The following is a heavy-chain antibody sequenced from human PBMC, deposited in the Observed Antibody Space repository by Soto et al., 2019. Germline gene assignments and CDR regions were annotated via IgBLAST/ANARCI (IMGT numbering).Heavy chain of an antibody. CDR2: INWNGDSI. Sequence: SLRLSCAASGFTFNDYAMHWVRQDPGKGLEWVSGINWNGDSIGYADSVKGRFTISRDNAKNSLYLQMNSLRAEDTALYYCAKDMRALLGRSSEVIGFWGEGTLVTVSS. J-gene: IGHJ4*02. V-gene: IGHV3-9*01. CDR1: GFTFNDYA. D-gene: IGHD6-6*01. CDR3: AKDMRALLGRSSEVIGF.